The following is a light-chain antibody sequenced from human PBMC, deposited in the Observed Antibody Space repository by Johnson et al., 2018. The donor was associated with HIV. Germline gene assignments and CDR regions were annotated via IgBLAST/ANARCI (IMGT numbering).Light chain of an antibody. CDR2: DNN. V-gene: IGLV1-51*01. CDR1: SSNIGNNY. J-gene: IGLJ1*01. CDR3: GTWDTSLSAEV. Sequence: QPVLTQPPSVSAAPGQKVTISCSGSSSNIGNNYVSWYQQLPGTAPKLLIYDNNKRPSGIPDRFSGSKSGTSATLGITGLQTGAEADYYCGTWDTSLSAEVFGTGTKVTVL.